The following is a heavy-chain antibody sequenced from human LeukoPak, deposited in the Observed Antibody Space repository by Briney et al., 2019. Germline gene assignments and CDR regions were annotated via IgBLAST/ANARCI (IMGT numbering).Heavy chain of an antibody. V-gene: IGHV4-39*07. J-gene: IGHJ4*02. D-gene: IGHD6-19*01. CDR2: IYYSGST. CDR1: GGSISSSSYY. CDR3: ARDFYPKSSGWYGVYYFDY. Sequence: SETLSLTCTVSGGSISSSSYYWGWIRQPPGKGLEWIGSIYYSGSTYYNPSLKSRVTISVDTSKNQFSLKLSSVTAADTAVYYCARDFYPKSSGWYGVYYFDYWGQETLVTVSS.